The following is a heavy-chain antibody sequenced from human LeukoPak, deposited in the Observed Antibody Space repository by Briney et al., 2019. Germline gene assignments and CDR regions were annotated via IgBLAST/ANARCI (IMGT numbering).Heavy chain of an antibody. V-gene: IGHV3-30*02. CDR2: IRYDGSNK. CDR3: ASLDIVVVPAASGTDWFDP. Sequence: GGSLRLSCAASGFTFSSYGMHWVRQAPGKGLEWVAFIRYDGSNKYYADSVKGRFTISRDNSKNTLYLQMTSLRAEDTAVYYCASLDIVVVPAASGTDWFDPWGQGTLVTVSS. D-gene: IGHD2-2*01. CDR1: GFTFSSYG. J-gene: IGHJ5*02.